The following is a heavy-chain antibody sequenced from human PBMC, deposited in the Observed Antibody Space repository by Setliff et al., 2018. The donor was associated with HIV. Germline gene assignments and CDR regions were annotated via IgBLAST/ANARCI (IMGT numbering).Heavy chain of an antibody. CDR2: ISSSGGGT. CDR3: ARSFPYYYESGGLYAMDV. D-gene: IGHD3-22*01. Sequence: PGGSLRLSCAASGFTFSSYEMNWVRQAPGKGLEWVSYISSSGGGTGYADSVKGRFTISRDDAKNSLYLQMNSLRVEDTALYYCARSFPYYYESGGLYAMDVWGLGTTVTVSS. CDR1: GFTFSSYE. V-gene: IGHV3-48*03. J-gene: IGHJ6*02.